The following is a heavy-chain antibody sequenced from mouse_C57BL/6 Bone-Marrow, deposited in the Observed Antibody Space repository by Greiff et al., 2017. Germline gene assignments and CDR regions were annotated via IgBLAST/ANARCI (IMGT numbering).Heavy chain of an antibody. D-gene: IGHD4-1*01. CDR2: IYPGSGST. J-gene: IGHJ4*01. CDR1: GYTFTSYW. Sequence: QVQLQQSGAELVKPGASVKMSCKASGYTFTSYWITWVKQRPGQGLEWIGDIYPGSGSTNYNEKFKSKATLTVDTSSSTAYMQLSSLTSEDSAVYYCARSSTGTRAMDYWGQGTSVTVSS. CDR3: ARSSTGTRAMDY. V-gene: IGHV1-55*01.